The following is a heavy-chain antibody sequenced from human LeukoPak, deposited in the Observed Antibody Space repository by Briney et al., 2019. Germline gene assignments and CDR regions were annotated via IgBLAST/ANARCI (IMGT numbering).Heavy chain of an antibody. Sequence: GGSLRLSCAASGFTFSSYSMNWVRQAPGKGLGGVSYISSSSSTIYYADSVKGRFTISRDNAKNSLYLQMNSLRAEDTAVYYCARGRRFLEWLPDYWGQGTLVTVSS. CDR1: GFTFSSYS. D-gene: IGHD3-3*01. CDR2: ISSSSSTI. V-gene: IGHV3-48*04. CDR3: ARGRRFLEWLPDY. J-gene: IGHJ4*02.